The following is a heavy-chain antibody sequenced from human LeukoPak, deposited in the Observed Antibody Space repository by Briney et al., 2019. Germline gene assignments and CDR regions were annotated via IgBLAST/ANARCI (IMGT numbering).Heavy chain of an antibody. CDR3: ARDAGVYAFDI. V-gene: IGHV4-39*07. CDR1: GGSIGSSTYY. CDR2: IYYSGST. D-gene: IGHD3-10*01. Sequence: SETLSLTCTVSGGSIGSSTYYWGWIRQPPGRGLEWIGNIYYSGSTYYNPSLKSRVTISVDTSKNQFSLKLSSVTAADTAVYYCARDAGVYAFDIWGQGTMVTVSS. J-gene: IGHJ3*02.